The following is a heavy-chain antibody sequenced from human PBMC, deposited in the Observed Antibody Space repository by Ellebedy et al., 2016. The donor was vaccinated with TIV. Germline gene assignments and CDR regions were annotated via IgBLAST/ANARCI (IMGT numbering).Heavy chain of an antibody. CDR3: AKSPLYSSSLVG. Sequence: GESLKISXAASGFTFSSYGMHWVRQAPGKGLEWVAVISYDGSNKYYADSVKGRFTISRDNSKNTLYLQMNSLRAEDTAVYYCAKSPLYSSSLVGWGQGTLVTVSS. CDR1: GFTFSSYG. D-gene: IGHD6-6*01. V-gene: IGHV3-30*18. J-gene: IGHJ4*02. CDR2: ISYDGSNK.